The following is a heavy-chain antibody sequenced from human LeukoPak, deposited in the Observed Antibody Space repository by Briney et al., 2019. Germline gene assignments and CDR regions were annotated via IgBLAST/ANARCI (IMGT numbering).Heavy chain of an antibody. CDR3: ARGWRARLSSGSPPTE. CDR2: INHSGST. CDR1: GGSFSGYY. V-gene: IGHV4-34*01. D-gene: IGHD6-19*01. Sequence: SETLSLTCAVYGGSFSGYYWSWIRQPPGTGLEWIGEINHSGSTNYNPSLKSRVTISVDTSKNQFSLKLSSVTAADTAVYYCARGWRARLSSGSPPTEWGQGTLVTVSS. J-gene: IGHJ4*02.